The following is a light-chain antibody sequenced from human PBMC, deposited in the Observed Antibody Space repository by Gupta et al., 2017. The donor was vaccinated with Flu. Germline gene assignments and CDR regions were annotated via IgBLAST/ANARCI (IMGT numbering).Light chain of an antibody. J-gene: IGKJ3*01. V-gene: IGKV1-39*01. CDR2: AAS. CDR3: QQTYSKPFT. CDR1: QRIGIY. Sequence: PSSLSASVGERVTITCRASQRIGIYLNWYQQKPGKAPKLLIYAASTLEGGGPSRVSGSGSGTEFTLTISSLQPEDSVIYYCQQTYSKPFTFGPGTRVDI.